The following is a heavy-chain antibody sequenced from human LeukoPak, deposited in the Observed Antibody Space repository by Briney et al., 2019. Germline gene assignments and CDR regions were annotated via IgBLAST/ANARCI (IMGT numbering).Heavy chain of an antibody. CDR3: AIRGRAARPDKDY. CDR1: GGSFSGYY. D-gene: IGHD6-6*01. Sequence: PSETLSLTCAVYGGSFSGYYWSWIRQPPGKGLGWIGEINHSGSTNYNPSLKSRVTISVDTSKNQFSLKLSSVTAADTAVYYCAIRGRAARPDKDYWGQGTLVTVSS. CDR2: INHSGST. J-gene: IGHJ4*02. V-gene: IGHV4-34*01.